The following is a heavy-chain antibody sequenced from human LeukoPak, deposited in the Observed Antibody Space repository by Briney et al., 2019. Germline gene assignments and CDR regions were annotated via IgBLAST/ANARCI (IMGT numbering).Heavy chain of an antibody. Sequence: GGSLRLSCAASRFIFSSFAMSWVRPSPGKGLEWVSAIIGSGRSTYYTDSVKGRVTISRDNSKNTLYLQMNSLRAEDTAVYYCAKDPMIVVVTSFDYWGQGTLVTVSS. CDR1: RFIFSSFA. D-gene: IGHD3-22*01. CDR2: IIGSGRST. V-gene: IGHV3-23*01. J-gene: IGHJ4*02. CDR3: AKDPMIVVVTSFDY.